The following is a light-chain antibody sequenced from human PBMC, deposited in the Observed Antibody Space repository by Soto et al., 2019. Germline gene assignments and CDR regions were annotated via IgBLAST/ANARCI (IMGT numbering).Light chain of an antibody. CDR1: QSVPHNN. CDR3: HRCGNGAYT. CDR2: AAS. V-gene: IGKV3-20*01. J-gene: IGKJ2*01. Sequence: DIVLTQSPGTLSLSPGERLTLSCRASQSVPHNNLAWFQQKPGQAPRLLIHAASTRAVGIPVRFSGGGSGTDVNLASSRLALEEFDVYYCHRCGNGAYTFGHVTKVEIK.